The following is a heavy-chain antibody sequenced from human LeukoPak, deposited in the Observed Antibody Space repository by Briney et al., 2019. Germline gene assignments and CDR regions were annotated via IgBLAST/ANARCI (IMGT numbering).Heavy chain of an antibody. CDR2: IKQDGSEK. J-gene: IGHJ4*02. CDR3: ARRYFDY. Sequence: GGSLRLSCAASGFSFSNYWMTWVRQAPGKGLEWVANIKQDGSEKYYVDSVKGRFTISRDNAKNSLYLQMNSLRAEDTAVYYCARRYFDYWGQGTLVTVSS. V-gene: IGHV3-7*01. CDR1: GFSFSNYW.